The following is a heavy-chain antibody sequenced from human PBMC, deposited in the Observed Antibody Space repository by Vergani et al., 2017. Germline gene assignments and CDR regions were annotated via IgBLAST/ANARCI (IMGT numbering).Heavy chain of an antibody. CDR2: INQDGSEK. CDR3: ARINYCGSSGYSHTSWRYLFDP. CDR1: GFILSHYW. Sequence: VHLVESGGGVVQPGRSLRLCCAASGFILSHYWMSWVRQAPGKGLEWVANINQDGSEKYYVDSVKGRFTISRDNAKNSLYLQMNRLRAEDTALYYCARINYCGSSGYSHTSWRYLFDPWVQGTLITFSS. D-gene: IGHD3-22*01. V-gene: IGHV3-7*01. J-gene: IGHJ5*02.